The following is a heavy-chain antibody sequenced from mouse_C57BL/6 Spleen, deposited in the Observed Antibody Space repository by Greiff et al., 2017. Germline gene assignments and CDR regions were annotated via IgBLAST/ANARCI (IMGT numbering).Heavy chain of an antibody. D-gene: IGHD2-3*01. J-gene: IGHJ2*01. Sequence: VKLMESGAELVRPGASVTLSCKASGYTFTDYEMHWVKQTPVHGLEWIGAIDPETGGTAYNQKFKGKAILTADKSSSTAYMELRSLTSEDSAVYYCTRRGHGYYGFDYWGQGTTLTVSS. V-gene: IGHV1-15*01. CDR3: TRRGHGYYGFDY. CDR1: GYTFTDYE. CDR2: IDPETGGT.